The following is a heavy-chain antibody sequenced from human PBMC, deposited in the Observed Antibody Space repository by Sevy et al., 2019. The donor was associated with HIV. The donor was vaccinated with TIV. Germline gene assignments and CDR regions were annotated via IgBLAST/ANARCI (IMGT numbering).Heavy chain of an antibody. V-gene: IGHV1-18*01. Sequence: ASVKVSCKASGFSFNNYVISWVRQAPGQGLEWMGWFSTYNGNTNYAQTLRGRVTLTTDTSTNTAYMELRSLRSDDTAVYYCARQTSSWHFDYLGQGTLVTVSS. CDR2: FSTYNGNT. CDR3: ARQTSSWHFDY. J-gene: IGHJ4*02. D-gene: IGHD6-13*01. CDR1: GFSFNNYV.